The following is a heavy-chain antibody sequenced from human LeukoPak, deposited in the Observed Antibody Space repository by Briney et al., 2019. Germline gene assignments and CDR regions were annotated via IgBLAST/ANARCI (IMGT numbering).Heavy chain of an antibody. CDR2: ITGSGDYT. Sequence: GGSLRLSCAASGFTFSGYAMTWVRQAPGKGLEWVSSITGSGDYTYYIDSVKGRFTISRDNSKNILYLQMNSLRGEDTALYYCAKDGLYYGGSAHVYYFDYWGQGTLVAVSS. J-gene: IGHJ4*02. V-gene: IGHV3-23*01. CDR3: AKDGLYYGGSAHVYYFDY. D-gene: IGHD2-21*01. CDR1: GFTFSGYA.